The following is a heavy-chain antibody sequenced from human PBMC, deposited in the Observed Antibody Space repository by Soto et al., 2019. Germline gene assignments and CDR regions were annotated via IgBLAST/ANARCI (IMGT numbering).Heavy chain of an antibody. CDR1: GFTFSSYW. Sequence: EVQLVESGGGLVQPGGSLRLSCAASGFTFSSYWMHWVRQAPGKGLVWVSRINSDGTITNYADSVKGRFTISRDKAKNTLYLQMNSLRAEDTAVYYCVRAFDIWGQGTMVTVSS. CDR2: INSDGTIT. J-gene: IGHJ3*02. CDR3: VRAFDI. V-gene: IGHV3-74*01.